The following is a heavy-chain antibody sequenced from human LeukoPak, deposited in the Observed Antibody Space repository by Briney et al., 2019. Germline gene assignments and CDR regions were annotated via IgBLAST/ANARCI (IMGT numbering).Heavy chain of an antibody. J-gene: IGHJ6*02. CDR2: IYHSGST. Sequence: TSGTLSLTCAVSGGSISSGGYSWSWIRQPPGKGLEWIGYIYHSGSTYYNPSLKSRVTISVDRSKNQFSLKLSSVTAADTAVYYCARVSEYYYYGMDVWGQGTTVTVSS. V-gene: IGHV4-30-2*01. CDR3: ARVSEYYYYGMDV. CDR1: GGSISSGGYS.